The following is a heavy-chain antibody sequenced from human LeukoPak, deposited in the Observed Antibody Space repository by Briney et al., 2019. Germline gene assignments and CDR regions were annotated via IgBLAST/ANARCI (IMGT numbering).Heavy chain of an antibody. D-gene: IGHD6-13*01. V-gene: IGHV1-18*04. CDR3: AGAPGYGDAFEI. Sequence: GASVKVSCKASGYTFTGYYMQWVRQAPGQGLEWMGWISAYNGDTNYAQNLQGRVTMTTDTSTSTAYMELRSLRSDDTAVYYCAGAPGYGDAFEIWGQGTMVTVSS. CDR2: ISAYNGDT. CDR1: GYTFTGYY. J-gene: IGHJ3*02.